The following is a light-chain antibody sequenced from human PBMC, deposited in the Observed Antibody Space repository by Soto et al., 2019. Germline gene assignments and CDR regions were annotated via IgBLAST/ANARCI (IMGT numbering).Light chain of an antibody. CDR2: GAS. Sequence: EILMTQSPATLSGSQGERATLSCRASQSVSRKLAWYQQKPGQAPRLLRYGASTRATGIPARFSGSGSATEFTLTISSLKSEDFAVYYCQQYNNWHTKTFGHGTKVDI. CDR3: QQYNNWHTKT. V-gene: IGKV3-15*01. CDR1: QSVSRK. J-gene: IGKJ1*01.